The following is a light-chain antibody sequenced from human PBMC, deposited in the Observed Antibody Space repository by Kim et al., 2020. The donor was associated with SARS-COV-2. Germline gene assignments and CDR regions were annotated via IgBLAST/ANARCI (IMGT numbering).Light chain of an antibody. J-gene: IGKJ2*01. CDR2: NAT. CDR1: HSINMW. V-gene: IGKV1-5*01. CDR3: QQFSSHSRT. Sequence: SASVGDRVTLSCLARHSINMWLAWYQQKPGKAPKLLIFNATTLESGVPSRFSGSGSGTEFTLAISSLQLDDFATYYCQQFSSHSRTFGQGTQLEI.